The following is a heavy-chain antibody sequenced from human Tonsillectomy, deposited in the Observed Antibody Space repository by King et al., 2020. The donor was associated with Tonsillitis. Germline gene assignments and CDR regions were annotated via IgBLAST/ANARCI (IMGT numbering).Heavy chain of an antibody. J-gene: IGHJ6*02. CDR1: GYTFTAYY. CDR3: ARSALNSGSTGLGYYYYLGMDV. CDR2: ISPNSGGT. D-gene: IGHD1-26*01. V-gene: IGHV1-2*02. Sequence: QLVQSGAEVKKPGASVKVSCKASGYTFTAYYVHWVRQAPGQGLEWMGWISPNSGGTNYAQKFQGRVTMTRDTSISTAYMELSRLRSDDTAAYYCARSALNSGSTGLGYYYYLGMDVWGQGTTVTVSS.